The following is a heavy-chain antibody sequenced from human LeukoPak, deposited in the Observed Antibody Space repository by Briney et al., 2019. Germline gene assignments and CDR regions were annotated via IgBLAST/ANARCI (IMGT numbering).Heavy chain of an antibody. CDR3: ARGGYCSSTSCYTTWFDP. J-gene: IGHJ5*02. V-gene: IGHV4-34*01. CDR2: INHSGST. D-gene: IGHD2-2*02. Sequence: SETLSLTCAVYGGSFSGYYWSWIRQPPGKGLEWIGEINHSGSTNYNPSLKSRVTISVDTSKNQFSLKLSSVTSADTAVYYCARGGYCSSTSCYTTWFDPWGQGTLVTVSS. CDR1: GGSFSGYY.